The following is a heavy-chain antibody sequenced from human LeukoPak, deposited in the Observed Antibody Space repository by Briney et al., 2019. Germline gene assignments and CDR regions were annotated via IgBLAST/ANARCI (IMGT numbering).Heavy chain of an antibody. J-gene: IGHJ4*02. CDR3: ARGRDYFDY. CDR1: GGSISSYY. CDR2: IYYSGST. Sequence: SETLSLTCTVSGGSISSYYWSWIRQPPGKGLEWIGYIYYSGSTNYNPSLKSRVTMSVDTSKNQLSLKLSSVTAADTAVYYCARGRDYFDYWGQGTLVTVSS. D-gene: IGHD3-10*01. V-gene: IGHV4-59*08.